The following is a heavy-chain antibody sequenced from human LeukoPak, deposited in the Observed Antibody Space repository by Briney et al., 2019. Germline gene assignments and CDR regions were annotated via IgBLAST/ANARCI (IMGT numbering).Heavy chain of an antibody. D-gene: IGHD3-22*01. CDR2: ISSGSSTI. CDR3: ARVLHKRNYDSSDYYGY. V-gene: IGHV3-48*01. J-gene: IGHJ4*02. Sequence: PGGSLRLSCAASGFTFSSHSMNWVRQAPGKGLEWISYISSGSSTIYYADSVKGRFTISRDNAKNSLYLQMNSLRAEDTAVYYCARVLHKRNYDSSDYYGYWGQGTLVTVSS. CDR1: GFTFSSHS.